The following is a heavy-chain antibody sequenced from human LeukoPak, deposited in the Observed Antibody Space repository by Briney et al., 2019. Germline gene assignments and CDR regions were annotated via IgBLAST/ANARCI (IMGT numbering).Heavy chain of an antibody. V-gene: IGHV1-18*01. CDR3: AREGPGYYDILTGYYSGWFDP. J-gene: IGHJ5*02. D-gene: IGHD3-9*01. CDR2: ISAYNGNT. Sequence: ASVKVSCKASGYTFTSYGISWVRQAPGQGLEWMGWISAYNGNTNYAQKLQGRVTMTTDTSTSTAYMELRSLRSDDTAVYYCAREGPGYYDILTGYYSGWFDPWGQGTLVTVSS. CDR1: GYTFTSYG.